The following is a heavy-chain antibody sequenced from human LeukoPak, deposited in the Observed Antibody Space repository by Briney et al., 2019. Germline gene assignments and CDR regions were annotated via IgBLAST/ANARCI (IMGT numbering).Heavy chain of an antibody. J-gene: IGHJ5*02. D-gene: IGHD6-19*01. V-gene: IGHV4-59*01. Sequence: PSETLSLTCTVSGGSISSYYWSWIRQPPGKGLEWIGYIYYSGSTNHNPSLKSRVTISVDTSKDQFSLKLSSVTAADTAVYYCAREGRSSSGLFDPWGQGTLVTVSS. CDR2: IYYSGST. CDR3: AREGRSSSGLFDP. CDR1: GGSISSYY.